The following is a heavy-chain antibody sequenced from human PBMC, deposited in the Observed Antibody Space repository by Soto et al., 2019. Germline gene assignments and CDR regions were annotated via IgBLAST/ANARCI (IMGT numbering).Heavy chain of an antibody. CDR3: ARRGGTTVTTSAKTGGYYYYMDV. CDR2: IYYSGST. CDR1: GGSISSYY. D-gene: IGHD4-4*01. Sequence: SETLSLTCTVSGGSISSYYWSWIRQPPGKGLEWIGYIYYSGSTNYNPSLKSRVTISVDTSKNQFSLKLSSVTAADTAVYYCARRGGTTVTTSAKTGGYYYYMDVWGKGTTVTVSS. J-gene: IGHJ6*03. V-gene: IGHV4-59*08.